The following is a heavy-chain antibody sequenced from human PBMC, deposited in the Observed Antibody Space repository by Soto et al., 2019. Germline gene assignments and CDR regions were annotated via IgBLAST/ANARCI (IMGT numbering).Heavy chain of an antibody. CDR3: ARPMRYYYDRSRQSAWFDP. CDR2: IIPIFGTA. J-gene: IGHJ5*02. V-gene: IGHV1-69*12. CDR1: GGTFSSYA. Sequence: QVQLVQSGAEVKKPGSSVKVSCKASGGTFSSYAISWVRQAPGQGLEWMGGIIPIFGTANYAQKFQGRVTITADESTSTAYMELSSLRSEDTAVYYCARPMRYYYDRSRQSAWFDPWGQGTQVTVSS. D-gene: IGHD3-22*01.